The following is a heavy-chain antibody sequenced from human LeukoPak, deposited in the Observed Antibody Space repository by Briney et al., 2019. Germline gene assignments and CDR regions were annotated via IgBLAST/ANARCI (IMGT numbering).Heavy chain of an antibody. CDR3: ARGSALSSSSDSHDY. D-gene: IGHD6-6*01. J-gene: IGHJ4*02. V-gene: IGHV4-4*07. CDR2: IFTSGSA. CDR1: GDFISTYY. Sequence: SETLSLTCTVSGDFISTYYWSWIRQPAGKGLECIWRIFTSGSANYNPSLKSRVTMSVDTSKNQFSMRLSSLTAADTAVYYCARGSALSSSSDSHDYWGQGTLVIVSS.